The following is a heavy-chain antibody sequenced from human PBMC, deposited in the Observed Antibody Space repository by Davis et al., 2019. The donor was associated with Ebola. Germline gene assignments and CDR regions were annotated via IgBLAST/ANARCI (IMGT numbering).Heavy chain of an antibody. J-gene: IGHJ4*02. Sequence: GGSLRLSCAASGLTFSRYGMHWVRQAPGKGLEGVAVISYDGSNKYYADSVKGRFTIARDNSKNTLYLQMNSLRAEDTAVYYCAKEDSSGYYYDYWGQGTLVTVSS. CDR2: ISYDGSNK. CDR1: GLTFSRYG. V-gene: IGHV3-30*18. CDR3: AKEDSSGYYYDY. D-gene: IGHD3-22*01.